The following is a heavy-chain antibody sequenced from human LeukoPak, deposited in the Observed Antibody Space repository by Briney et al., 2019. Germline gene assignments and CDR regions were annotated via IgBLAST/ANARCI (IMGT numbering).Heavy chain of an antibody. J-gene: IGHJ4*02. CDR1: GFTFSNYW. V-gene: IGHV3-7*03. Sequence: GGSLRLSYAASGFTFSNYWMTWVRQAPGKGLEWVANIKQDGSEKYYVDSVKGRFTISRDDAKNSLYLQMNSLRAEDTAVYYCARGSWVTVAYWGQGTLVTVSS. CDR2: IKQDGSEK. CDR3: ARGSWVTVAY. D-gene: IGHD6-19*01.